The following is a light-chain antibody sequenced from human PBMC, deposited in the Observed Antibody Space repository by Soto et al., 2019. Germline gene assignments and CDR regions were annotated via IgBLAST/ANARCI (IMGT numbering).Light chain of an antibody. V-gene: IGKV3-20*01. CDR2: GAF. Sequence: EIVLAQSPGTLSLSPGERVTLSCRASQSVSSTYLAWYQHKPGQAPRLLIYGAFSGATGIPDRFSGSGSGTDFTLTISRLEPEVFAVYYCHHYRSSPWTFGHGIKLDIK. CDR3: HHYRSSPWT. CDR1: QSVSSTY. J-gene: IGKJ1*01.